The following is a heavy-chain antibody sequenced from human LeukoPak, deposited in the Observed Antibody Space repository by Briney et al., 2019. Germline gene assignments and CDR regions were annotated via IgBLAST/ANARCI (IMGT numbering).Heavy chain of an antibody. CDR2: INHSGST. V-gene: IGHV4-34*01. CDR3: ARGRADY. CDR1: GGSFSGYY. Sequence: PSETLSLTCAVYGGSFSGYYWSWIRQPPGKGLEWIGEINHSGSTNYNSSLKSRVTISVDTSKNQFSLKLSSVTAAGTAVYYCARGRADYWGQGTLVTVSS. J-gene: IGHJ4*02.